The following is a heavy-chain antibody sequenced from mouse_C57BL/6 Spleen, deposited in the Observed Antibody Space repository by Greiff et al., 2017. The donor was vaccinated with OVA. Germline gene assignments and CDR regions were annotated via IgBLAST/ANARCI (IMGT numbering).Heavy chain of an antibody. Sequence: VQLQQSGAELVRPGASVKLSCTASGFNIKDDYMHWVKQRPEQGLEWLGWLDPENGDTEYASKFQGNATITADTSSNTAYLQLSSLTSEDTAVYYCTTYYYGSSYYFDYWGQGTTLTVSS. CDR3: TTYYYGSSYYFDY. J-gene: IGHJ2*01. D-gene: IGHD1-1*01. CDR2: LDPENGDT. V-gene: IGHV14-4*01. CDR1: GFNIKDDY.